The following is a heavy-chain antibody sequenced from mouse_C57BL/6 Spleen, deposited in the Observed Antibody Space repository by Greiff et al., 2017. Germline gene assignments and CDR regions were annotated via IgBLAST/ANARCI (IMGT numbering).Heavy chain of an antibody. CDR3: ARWVYDYDGAY. J-gene: IGHJ3*01. V-gene: IGHV1-81*01. CDR2: IYPRSGNT. CDR1: GYTFTSYG. Sequence: QVHVKQSGAELARPGASVKLSCKASGYTFTSYGISWVKQRTGQGLEWIGEIYPRSGNTYYNEKFKGQATLTADKSSSTAYMELRSLTSEDSAVYFCARWVYDYDGAYWGQGTLVTLSA. D-gene: IGHD2-4*01.